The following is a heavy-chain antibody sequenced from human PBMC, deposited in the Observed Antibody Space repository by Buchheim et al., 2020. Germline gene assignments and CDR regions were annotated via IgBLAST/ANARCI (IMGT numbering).Heavy chain of an antibody. D-gene: IGHD6-19*01. CDR1: GFTFSSYA. CDR3: ARAEELIAVAGIDY. CDR2: ISYDGSNK. J-gene: IGHJ4*02. V-gene: IGHV3-30*04. Sequence: QVQLVESGGGVVQPGRSLRLSCAASGFTFSSYAMHWVRQAPGKGLEWVAVISYDGSNKYYADSVKGRFTISRDNSKNTLYLQMNSLRAEGTAVYYCARAEELIAVAGIDYLGQGTL.